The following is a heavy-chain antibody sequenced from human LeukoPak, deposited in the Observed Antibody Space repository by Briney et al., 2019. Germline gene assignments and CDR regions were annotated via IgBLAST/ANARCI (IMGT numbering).Heavy chain of an antibody. J-gene: IGHJ4*02. D-gene: IGHD6-13*01. CDR2: ISSSSSYI. V-gene: IGHV3-21*03. Sequence: LEWVSSISSSSSYIYYADSVKGRFTISRDNAKNSLYLQMNSLETEDTGIYYCSWAGRDFHHWGQGTLVTVSS. CDR3: SWAGRDFHH.